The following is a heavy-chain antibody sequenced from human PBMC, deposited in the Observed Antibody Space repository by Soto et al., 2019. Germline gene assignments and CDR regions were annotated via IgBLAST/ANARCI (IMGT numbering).Heavy chain of an antibody. CDR1: GYPFPTYW. J-gene: IGHJ6*02. Sequence: GESLKISCTGSGYPFPTYWLGWVPEIPGKGLEGMGVIYSAYTDQRYSPSFQGQVTTSADKSISTAYLQRSSLKVSDTAMYYCASSARGYCSSTGRRELGNYYGMDVWGQGTTVTVSS. D-gene: IGHD2-2*01. CDR2: IYSAYTDQ. CDR3: ASSARGYCSSTGRRELGNYYGMDV. V-gene: IGHV5-51*01.